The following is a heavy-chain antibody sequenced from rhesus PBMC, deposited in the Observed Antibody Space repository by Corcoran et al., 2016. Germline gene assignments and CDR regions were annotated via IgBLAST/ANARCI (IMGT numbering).Heavy chain of an antibody. D-gene: IGHD2-21*01. V-gene: IGHV4-160*01. CDR1: GGSIRGYW. CDR2: IDSSGST. CDR3: ARTKLYCTGSGCYAGPSDV. Sequence: QLQLQESGPGLVKPSETLSLTCAVSGGSIRGYWWSWIRAPPGTGLGWVGRIDSSGSTDYNPSLKSRVTISRDTSKNQFSLKLRSVTAADTAVYYCARTKLYCTGSGCYAGPSDVWGPGVLVTVSS. J-gene: IGHJ5-1*01.